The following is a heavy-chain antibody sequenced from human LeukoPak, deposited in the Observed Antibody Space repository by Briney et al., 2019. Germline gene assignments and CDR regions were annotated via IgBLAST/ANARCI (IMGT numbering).Heavy chain of an antibody. J-gene: IGHJ6*02. CDR2: INSDGSST. D-gene: IGHD6-19*01. CDR1: GFIFSSYW. Sequence: GGSLRLSCAASGFIFSSYWMHWVRQAAAKGLVWVSRINSDGSSTSYADSVKGRFTISRDNAKNTLYLQMNSLRAEDTAVYYCAREGSGWLYYYYGMDVWGQGTTVTVSS. V-gene: IGHV3-74*01. CDR3: AREGSGWLYYYYGMDV.